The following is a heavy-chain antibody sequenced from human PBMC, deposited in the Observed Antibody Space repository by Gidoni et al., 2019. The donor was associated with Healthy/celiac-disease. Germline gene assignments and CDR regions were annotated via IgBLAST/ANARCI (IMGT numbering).Heavy chain of an antibody. J-gene: IGHJ4*02. CDR3: AREEVMWYCSSTSCYKTGFDY. V-gene: IGHV1-46*01. Sequence: VQLVQSGAEVTKPGASVKVSCSASGYTFTSYYLHCMRQAPGQGLEWMGIITPSGGSTSYAQKFQGRVTMTRDTSTSTVYIELSSLRSEDTAVYYCAREEVMWYCSSTSCYKTGFDYWGQGTLVTVSS. CDR2: ITPSGGST. D-gene: IGHD2-2*02. CDR1: GYTFTSYY.